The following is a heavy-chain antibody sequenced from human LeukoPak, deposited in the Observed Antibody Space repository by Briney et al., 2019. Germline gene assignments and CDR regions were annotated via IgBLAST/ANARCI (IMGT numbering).Heavy chain of an antibody. J-gene: IGHJ6*02. CDR1: GFNFSHYA. CDR2: ISYDGSNK. CDR3: ARDHGELLWFGESLDGMDV. Sequence: PGRSLRLSCAASGFNFSHYAMHWVRQAPGKGLNWVAVISYDGSNKYSADSVKGRFTISRDNSKNTLYLQMNSLRAEDTAVYYCARDHGELLWFGESLDGMDVWGQGTTVTVSS. V-gene: IGHV3-30-3*01. D-gene: IGHD3-10*01.